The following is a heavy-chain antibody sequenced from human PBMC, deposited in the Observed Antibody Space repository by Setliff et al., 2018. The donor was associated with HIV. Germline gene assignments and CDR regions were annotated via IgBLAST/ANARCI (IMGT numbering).Heavy chain of an antibody. CDR1: GGSFSGYY. CDR3: ASSVGFRDF. CDR2: ITPSGRT. V-gene: IGHV4-34*01. D-gene: IGHD3-10*01. Sequence: SETLSLTCAVYGGSFSGYYWSWIRQPPGKGLEWIGEITPSGRTNYSPSLKSRLSLSIESSKNQLFLKVMSVTAADSAVYYCASSVGFRDFWGQGTPVPVSS. J-gene: IGHJ4*02.